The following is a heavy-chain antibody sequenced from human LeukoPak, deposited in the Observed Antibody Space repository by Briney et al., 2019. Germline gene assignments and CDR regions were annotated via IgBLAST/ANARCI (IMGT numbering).Heavy chain of an antibody. D-gene: IGHD5-18*01. J-gene: IGHJ4*02. Sequence: GGSLEPPFAAFGFTFRDYYMSWIRQAPGKGPEGVSYISSSGSTIYYADSVKGRFTISRDNAKNSLYLQMNSLRAEDTAVYYCARMGNSYPPDYWGQGTLVTVSS. V-gene: IGHV3-11*01. CDR2: ISSSGSTI. CDR3: ARMGNSYPPDY. CDR1: GFTFRDYY.